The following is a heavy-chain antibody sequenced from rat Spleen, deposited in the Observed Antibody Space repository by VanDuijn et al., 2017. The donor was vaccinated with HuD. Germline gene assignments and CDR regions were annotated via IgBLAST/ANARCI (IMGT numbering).Heavy chain of an antibody. V-gene: IGHV2S8*01. D-gene: IGHD1-9*01. CDR3: ARDSTYPWGYFDF. CDR1: GFSLTSYG. CDR2: ISSGGST. Sequence: QVQLKESGPDLVQPSQTLSLTCTVSGFSLTSYGVSWVRQPPGKGLEWIAAISSGGSTYYNSVLKSRLSISRDTSKSQVFLKMNSLQTEDTATYYCARDSTYPWGYFDFWGPGTMVTVSS. J-gene: IGHJ1*01.